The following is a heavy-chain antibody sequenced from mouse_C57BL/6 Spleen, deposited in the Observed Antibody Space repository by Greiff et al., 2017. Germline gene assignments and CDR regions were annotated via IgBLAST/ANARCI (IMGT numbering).Heavy chain of an antibody. D-gene: IGHD2-5*01. CDR3: ARSSKDAMDY. CDR2: IRSCSSTI. J-gene: IGHJ4*01. CDR1: GFNFSDSG. Sequence: EVQGVESGGGLVKPGRSLKLSCAVPGFNFSDSGMHWVRQAPEKGLDWVAYIRSCSSTIYYADTVKGRIPISRDNAKNTLFLQMTSLRSKDTAMYYCARSSKDAMDYWGQGTSVTVSS. V-gene: IGHV5-17*01.